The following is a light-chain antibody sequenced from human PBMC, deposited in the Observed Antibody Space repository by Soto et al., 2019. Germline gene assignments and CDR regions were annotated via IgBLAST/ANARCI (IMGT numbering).Light chain of an antibody. CDR3: QQRSNWPPYT. CDR2: DAS. Sequence: EIVLTQSPATLSLSPGERATLSCRASQSVSSYLAWYQQKPGPAPRLLIYDASNRATGIPAMFSGSGSATDFTLTISSLEPEHFAVYYCQQRSNWPPYTFGQGTKLEIK. CDR1: QSVSSY. J-gene: IGKJ2*01. V-gene: IGKV3-11*01.